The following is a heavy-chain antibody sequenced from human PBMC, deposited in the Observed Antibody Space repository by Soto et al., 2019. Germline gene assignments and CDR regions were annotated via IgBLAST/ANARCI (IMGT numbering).Heavy chain of an antibody. CDR1: GFTFSSYA. CDR3: VKDDYGDYLPNWYFDL. Sequence: GGSLMLSCSASGFTFSSYAMHWVRQAPGKGLEYVSAISSNGGSTYYADSVKGRFTISRDNSKNTLYLQMSSLRAEDTAVYYCVKDDYGDYLPNWYFDLWGRGTLVTVSS. D-gene: IGHD4-17*01. V-gene: IGHV3-64D*06. J-gene: IGHJ2*01. CDR2: ISSNGGST.